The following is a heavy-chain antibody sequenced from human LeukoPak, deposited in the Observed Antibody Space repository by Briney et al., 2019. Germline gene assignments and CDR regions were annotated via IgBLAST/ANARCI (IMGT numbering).Heavy chain of an antibody. CDR2: IIPIFGTA. V-gene: IGHV1-69*05. CDR3: ARAYSGSYDLDAFDI. J-gene: IGHJ3*02. CDR1: GGTFSSYA. Sequence: GASVKVSCKASGGTFSSYAISWVRQAPGQGLEWKGRIIPIFGTANYAQKFQGRVTITTDESTSTAYMELSSLSSEDTAVYYCARAYSGSYDLDAFDIWGQGTMVTVSS. D-gene: IGHD1-26*01.